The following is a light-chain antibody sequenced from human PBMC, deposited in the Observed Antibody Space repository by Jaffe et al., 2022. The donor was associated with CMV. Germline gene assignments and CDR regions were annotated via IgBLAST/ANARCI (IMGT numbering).Light chain of an antibody. CDR1: RLRKYW. CDR3: DSRDYYGTNV. V-gene: IGLV3-19*01. Sequence: SSELTQDPDVSVALGQRVTITCRGDRLRKYWANWYQKKPGQAPVLVIYGGNNRPSGIPDRFSGSRSRDTAYLTITGAQAEDEADYYCDSRDYYGTNVFGPGTRVSV. J-gene: IGLJ1*01. CDR2: GGN.